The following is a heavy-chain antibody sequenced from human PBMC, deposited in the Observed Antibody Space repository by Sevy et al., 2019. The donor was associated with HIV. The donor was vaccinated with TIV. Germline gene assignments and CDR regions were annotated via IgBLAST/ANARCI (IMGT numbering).Heavy chain of an antibody. D-gene: IGHD2-2*03. J-gene: IGHJ4*02. CDR3: ARGLGYCGSINCPHIY. CDR1: GYNFAGFY. CDR2: TNPTSGET. Sequence: ASVKVSCKASGYNFAGFYINWVRQAPGQGLEWMGRTNPTSGETNYAQKFQGRVTMTRDTSISTTYMELSSLRSDDTALYYCARGLGYCGSINCPHIYWGQGTLVTVSS. V-gene: IGHV1-2*02.